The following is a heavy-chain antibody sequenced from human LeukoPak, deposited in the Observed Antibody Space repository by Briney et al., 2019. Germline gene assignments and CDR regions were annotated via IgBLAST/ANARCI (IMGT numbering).Heavy chain of an antibody. Sequence: SVKVSCKASGGTFSSYAISWVRQAPGQGLEWMGGIIPIFGTANYAQKFQGRVTITTDESTSTAYMELSSLRSEDTAVYYCARAKCSGGSCYPFDYWGQGTLVTVSS. CDR2: IIPIFGTA. D-gene: IGHD2-15*01. CDR1: GGTFSSYA. J-gene: IGHJ4*02. CDR3: ARAKCSGGSCYPFDY. V-gene: IGHV1-69*05.